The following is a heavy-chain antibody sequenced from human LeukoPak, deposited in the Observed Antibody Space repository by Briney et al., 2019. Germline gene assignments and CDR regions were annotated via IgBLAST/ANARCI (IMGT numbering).Heavy chain of an antibody. CDR1: GFTFSSYG. CDR2: ISGSGGST. Sequence: GGSLRLSCAASGFTFSSYGMSWVRQAPGKGLEWVSAISGSGGSTYYADSVKGRFTISRDNSKNTLYLQMNSLRAEDTAVYYCAREGVNSGSYPDAFDIWGQGTMVTVSS. D-gene: IGHD1-26*01. V-gene: IGHV3-23*01. CDR3: AREGVNSGSYPDAFDI. J-gene: IGHJ3*02.